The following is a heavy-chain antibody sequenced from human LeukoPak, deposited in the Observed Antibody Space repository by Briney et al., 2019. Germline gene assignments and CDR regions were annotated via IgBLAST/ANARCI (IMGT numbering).Heavy chain of an antibody. Sequence: PGGSLRLSCAASGFTFSSYWMSWVRQAPGKGLGWVANIKQDGSEKYYVDSVKGRFTISRDNAKNSLYLQMNSQRAEDTAVYYCARDQLRFLEWLFAGFDPWGQGTLVTVSS. CDR1: GFTFSSYW. CDR3: ARDQLRFLEWLFAGFDP. D-gene: IGHD3-3*01. CDR2: IKQDGSEK. J-gene: IGHJ5*02. V-gene: IGHV3-7*01.